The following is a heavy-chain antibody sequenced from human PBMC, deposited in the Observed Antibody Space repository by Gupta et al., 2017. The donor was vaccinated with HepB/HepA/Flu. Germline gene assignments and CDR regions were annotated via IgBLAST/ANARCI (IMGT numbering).Heavy chain of an antibody. V-gene: IGHV3-48*03. CDR1: GFTFSSYE. J-gene: IGHJ6*02. Sequence: EVQLVESGGGLVQPGGSLRLSCAASGFTFSSYEMNWVRQAPGKGLEWVSYISSSGSTIYYADSVKGRFTISRDNAKNSLYLQMNSLRAEDTAVYYCARGLRDGMDVWCQGTTVTVSS. CDR3: ARGLRDGMDV. CDR2: ISSSGSTI.